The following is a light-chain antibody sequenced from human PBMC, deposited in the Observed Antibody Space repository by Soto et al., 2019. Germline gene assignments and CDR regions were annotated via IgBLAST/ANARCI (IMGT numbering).Light chain of an antibody. CDR3: QQYNNWPPYT. CDR1: QSVSSN. CDR2: GAS. V-gene: IGKV3-15*01. J-gene: IGKJ2*01. Sequence: VMTQSPATLSLSLWARATLSGSASQSVSSNLAWYQQKPGQAPRLLIYGASTRATGIPARFSGSGSGTEFPLTISSLQSEDFAIYYCQQYNNWPPYTFGQGTKLEIK.